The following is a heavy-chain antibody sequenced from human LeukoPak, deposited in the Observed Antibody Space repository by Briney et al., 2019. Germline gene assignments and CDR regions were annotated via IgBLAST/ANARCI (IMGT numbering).Heavy chain of an antibody. Sequence: GGSLRLSCAASGFTFSSYWMSWVRQAPGKGLEWVANIKQDGSEKYYVDSVKGRFTISRDNAKNSLYLQMNSLRAEDTAVYYCATVQWLWAFDYWGQGTLVTVSS. D-gene: IGHD3-22*01. CDR3: ATVQWLWAFDY. J-gene: IGHJ4*02. CDR1: GFTFSSYW. CDR2: IKQDGSEK. V-gene: IGHV3-7*01.